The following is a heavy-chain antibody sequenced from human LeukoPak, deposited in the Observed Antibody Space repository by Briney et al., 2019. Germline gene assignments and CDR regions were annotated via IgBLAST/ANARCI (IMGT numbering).Heavy chain of an antibody. D-gene: IGHD2-2*01. Sequence: SETLSLTCTVSGGSISSYYWSWLRQPAGKGLEWIGRIYTSGSTNYNPSLKSRVTMSVDTSKNQFSLKLSSVTAADTAVYYCAREALVVVPAAIHFDYWGQGTLVTVSS. V-gene: IGHV4-4*07. CDR3: AREALVVVPAAIHFDY. J-gene: IGHJ4*02. CDR1: GGSISSYY. CDR2: IYTSGST.